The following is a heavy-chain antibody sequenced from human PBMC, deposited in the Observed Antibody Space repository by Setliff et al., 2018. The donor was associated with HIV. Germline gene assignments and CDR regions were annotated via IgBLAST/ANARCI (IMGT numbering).Heavy chain of an antibody. V-gene: IGHV4-34*01. J-gene: IGHJ4*02. Sequence: SETLSLTCAVYGGSFSGYYWNWIRQPPGKGLEWIGEINHSGSTNYNPSLKSRVTISVDTSKNQFSLKLSSVTAADTAVFYCARLTTTYYYDSSAYYHPVWGQGTLVTVSS. CDR3: ARLTTTYYYDSSAYYHPV. D-gene: IGHD3-22*01. CDR2: INHSGST. CDR1: GGSFSGYY.